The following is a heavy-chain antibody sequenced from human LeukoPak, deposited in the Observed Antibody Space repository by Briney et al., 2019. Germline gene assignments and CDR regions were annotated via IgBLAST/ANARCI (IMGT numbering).Heavy chain of an antibody. CDR1: GGSISSGDYY. CDR3: ARIPVYYDSSGYDYYYGMDV. Sequence: SETLSLTCTVSGGSISSGDYYWSWIRQPPGKGLEWIGYIYYSGSTYHNPSLKSRVTISVDTSKNQFSLKLSSVTAADTAVYYCARIPVYYDSSGYDYYYGMDVWGQGTTVTVSS. D-gene: IGHD3-22*01. J-gene: IGHJ6*02. CDR2: IYYSGST. V-gene: IGHV4-30-4*01.